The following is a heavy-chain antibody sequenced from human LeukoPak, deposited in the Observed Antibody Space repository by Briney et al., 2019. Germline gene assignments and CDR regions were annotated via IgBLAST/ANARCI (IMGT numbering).Heavy chain of an antibody. V-gene: IGHV3-23*01. CDR1: GFTFSSYA. CDR2: ISGSGGST. D-gene: IGHD1-26*01. J-gene: IGHJ4*02. CDR3: AKSFQVTVSKWELLRAPSFDY. Sequence: GGSLRLSCAASGFTFSSYAMSWVRQAPGKGLEWVSAISGSGGSTYYADSVKGRFTISRDNSKNTQYLQMNSLRAEDTAVYYCAKSFQVTVSKWELLRAPSFDYWDQGTLVTVSS.